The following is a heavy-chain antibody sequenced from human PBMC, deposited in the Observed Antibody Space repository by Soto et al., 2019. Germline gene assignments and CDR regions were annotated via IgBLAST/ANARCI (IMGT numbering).Heavy chain of an antibody. J-gene: IGHJ6*02. V-gene: IGHV4-59*01. CDR2: TFYSGSA. CDR1: GGSINSYY. D-gene: IGHD3-9*01. CDR3: ARDKGRYDSGMDV. Sequence: SETLSLTCTVSGGSINSYYWSWIRQPPGKGLEWIGYTFYSGSAKYNPSLKSRATISVDMPKTHFSLTLSSVTAADTAVYYCARDKGRYDSGMDVWGQGTTVTVSS.